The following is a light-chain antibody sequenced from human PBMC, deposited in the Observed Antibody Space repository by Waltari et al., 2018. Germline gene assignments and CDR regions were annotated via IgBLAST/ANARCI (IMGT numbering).Light chain of an antibody. V-gene: IGLV1-40*01. CDR1: SSNIGAGYY. CDR3: LVWDNSLTTVL. CDR2: ENN. J-gene: IGLJ2*01. Sequence: SVLTQPPSASGAPGQRVTISCTGSSSNIGAGYYVSWYQQFPRTAPKRLISENNKRPSGVSDRFSGSKSGTSASLTITGLQSDDEADYYCLVWDNSLTTVLFGGGTRLTVL.